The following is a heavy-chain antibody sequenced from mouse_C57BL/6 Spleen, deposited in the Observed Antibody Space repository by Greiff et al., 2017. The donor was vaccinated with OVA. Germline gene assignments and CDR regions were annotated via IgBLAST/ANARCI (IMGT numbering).Heavy chain of an antibody. CDR3: AGDIISGKYFDV. Sequence: QVQLQQPGAELVRPGSSVKLSCKASGYTFTSYWMHWVKQRPIQGLEWIGNIDPSDSETHYNQKFKDKATLTVDKSSSTAYMQLSSLTSEDSAVYYCAGDIISGKYFDVWGTGTTLTVSS. V-gene: IGHV1-52*01. CDR1: GYTFTSYW. D-gene: IGHD1-3*01. J-gene: IGHJ1*03. CDR2: IDPSDSET.